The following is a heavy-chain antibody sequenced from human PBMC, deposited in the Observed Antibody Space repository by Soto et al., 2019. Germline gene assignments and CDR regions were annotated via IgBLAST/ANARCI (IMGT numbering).Heavy chain of an antibody. Sequence: PGESLKISCKGSGYSFTSYWISWVRQMPGKGLEWMGRIDPSDSYTNYSPSFQGHVTISADKSISTAYLQWSSLNASDTVKHFSAGLSPPDDDISGPWGPGSLVAVSS. CDR2: IDPSDSYT. CDR1: GYSFTSYW. V-gene: IGHV5-10-1*01. D-gene: IGHD3-22*01. CDR3: AGLSPPDDDISGP. J-gene: IGHJ4*02.